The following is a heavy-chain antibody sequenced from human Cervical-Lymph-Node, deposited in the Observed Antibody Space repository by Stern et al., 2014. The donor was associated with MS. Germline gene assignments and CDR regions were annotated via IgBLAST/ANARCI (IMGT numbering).Heavy chain of an antibody. CDR1: GYTFTSYG. CDR2: ISGYNDNT. Sequence: QVQLVQSGAEVKKPGASVKVSCEASGYTFTSYGISWVRQAPGQGLERMGWISGYNDNTKYTQKVQGRVTMTTDTSTSTAYMELRSLRSDDTAVYYCARDSIAVPAKTGDYWGQGTLVTVSS. CDR3: ARDSIAVPAKTGDY. V-gene: IGHV1-18*01. D-gene: IGHD2-15*01. J-gene: IGHJ4*02.